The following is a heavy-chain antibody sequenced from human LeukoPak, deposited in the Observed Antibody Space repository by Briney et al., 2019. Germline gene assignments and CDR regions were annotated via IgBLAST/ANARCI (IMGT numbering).Heavy chain of an antibody. CDR3: ARGPRSCSSTSCYAPY. J-gene: IGHJ4*02. CDR1: GYTFTSYD. D-gene: IGHD2-2*01. Sequence: ASVKVSCKASGYTFTSYDINWVRQATGQGLEWMGWMNPNSGNTGYAQKFQGRVTMTRNTSISTAYMELSSLRSEDTAVYYCARGPRSCSSTSCYAPYWGQGTLVTVSS. CDR2: MNPNSGNT. V-gene: IGHV1-8*01.